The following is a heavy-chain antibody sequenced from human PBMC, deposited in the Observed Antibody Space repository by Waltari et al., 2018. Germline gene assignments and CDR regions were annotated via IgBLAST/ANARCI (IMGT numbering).Heavy chain of an antibody. D-gene: IGHD6-19*01. V-gene: IGHV4-39*01. CDR1: GGSISSSSYY. CDR2: IYYSGRT. CDR3: ARRSAVAVPRYFDY. Sequence: QLQLQESGPGLVKPSETLSLTCTVSGGSISSSSYYWGWIRQPPGKGLEWIGSIYYSGRTYYNPSLKGRVTISVDTSKNQFSRKLRSVTAADTAVYYCARRSAVAVPRYFDYWGQGTLVTVSS. J-gene: IGHJ4*02.